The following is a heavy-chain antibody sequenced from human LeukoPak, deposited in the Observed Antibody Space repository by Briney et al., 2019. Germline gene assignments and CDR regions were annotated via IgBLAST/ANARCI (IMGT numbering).Heavy chain of an antibody. Sequence: GGSLRLSCAASGFTFSNYGMHWVRQAPGKGLEWVAVIWFDGSDKYYADSVKGRFTISRDNSENTLYLQMNSLRAENTVVYYCAYGGKSDRFDYWGQGTLVTVSS. CDR3: AYGGKSDRFDY. CDR1: GFTFSNYG. CDR2: IWFDGSDK. V-gene: IGHV3-33*03. D-gene: IGHD4-23*01. J-gene: IGHJ4*02.